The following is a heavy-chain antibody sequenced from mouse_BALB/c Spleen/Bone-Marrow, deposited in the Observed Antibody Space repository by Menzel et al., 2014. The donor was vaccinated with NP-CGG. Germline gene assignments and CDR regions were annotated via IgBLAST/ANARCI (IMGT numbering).Heavy chain of an antibody. CDR1: GFNIKDTY. CDR2: IDPANGNT. CDR3: AGASYYAMDY. V-gene: IGHV14-3*02. Sequence: EVQLQQSGAELVKPGASVKLSCTASGFNIKDTYMHWVKQRPEQGLEWIGRIDPANGNTKYDPKFQGKATITADTSSNTAYLQLSRPTSEDTAVYYCAGASYYAMDYWGQGTSVTVSS. J-gene: IGHJ4*01.